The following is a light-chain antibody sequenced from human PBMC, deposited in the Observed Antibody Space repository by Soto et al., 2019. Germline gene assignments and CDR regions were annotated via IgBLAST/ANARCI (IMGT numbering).Light chain of an antibody. Sequence: QSALTQPRSVSGSPGQSVTISCTGTSSDVGGYNYVSWYPQHPGKAPNLMIYDVSKRPSGVPDRFSGSKSGNTASLTISGLQAEEEADYYCCSYAGSYTVVFGGGTKLTV. J-gene: IGLJ2*01. CDR2: DVS. V-gene: IGLV2-11*01. CDR3: CSYAGSYTVV. CDR1: SSDVGGYNY.